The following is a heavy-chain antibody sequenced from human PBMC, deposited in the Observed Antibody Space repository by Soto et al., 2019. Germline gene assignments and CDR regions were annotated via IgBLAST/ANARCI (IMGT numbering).Heavy chain of an antibody. CDR2: IKQDGSEK. V-gene: IGHV3-7*04. J-gene: IGHJ4*02. D-gene: IGHD4-17*01. CDR1: GFTFSSYW. CDR3: AGAAHYGDIFDY. Sequence: EVQLVESGGGLVQPGGSLRLSCAASGFTFSSYWMSWVRQAPGKGLEWVANIKQDGSEKYYVDSVKGRFTISRDNAKSALYLQMNRLRAEDTAVYYCAGAAHYGDIFDYWGQGTLVTVSS.